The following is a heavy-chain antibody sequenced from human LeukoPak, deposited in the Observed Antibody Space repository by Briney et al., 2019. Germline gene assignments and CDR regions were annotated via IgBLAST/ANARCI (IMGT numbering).Heavy chain of an antibody. D-gene: IGHD3-22*01. CDR1: GGSISTYY. CDR2: IYNSGST. J-gene: IGHJ3*02. Sequence: PSETLSLTCTVSGGSISTYYWSWIRQPPGKGLEWIAYIYNSGSTYSNPSLKSRVTISVDTSKNQFSLRLSSVTAADTAVYYCARIYYDSGAYYRRSFDIWGQGTMVSVSS. CDR3: ARIYYDSGAYYRRSFDI. V-gene: IGHV4-59*01.